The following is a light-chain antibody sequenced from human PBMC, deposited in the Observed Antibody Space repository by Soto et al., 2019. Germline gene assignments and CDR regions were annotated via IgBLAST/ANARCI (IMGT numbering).Light chain of an antibody. J-gene: IGKJ1*01. CDR2: GAS. Sequence: EIVLTQSQGTLPLSPGERATLSCRASQSVSSSYLAWYQQKPGQAPRLLIYGASSRATGIPDRFSGSGSGTDFTLTISRLEPEDFAVYYCQQYGSSRWTFGQGTKVDIK. CDR1: QSVSSSY. CDR3: QQYGSSRWT. V-gene: IGKV3-20*01.